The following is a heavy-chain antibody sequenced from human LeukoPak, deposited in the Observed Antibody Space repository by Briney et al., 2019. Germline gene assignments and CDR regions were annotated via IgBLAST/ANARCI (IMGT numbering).Heavy chain of an antibody. Sequence: GGSLRLSCAASGFTFSDYYMSWIRQAPGKGLEWVSYISSSSSCTNYADSVKGRFTISRDNAKNSLYLQMNSLRAEDTAVYYCARTRWFGELLGAFDIWGQGTMVTVSS. J-gene: IGHJ3*02. D-gene: IGHD3-10*01. CDR2: ISSSSSCT. V-gene: IGHV3-11*06. CDR3: ARTRWFGELLGAFDI. CDR1: GFTFSDYY.